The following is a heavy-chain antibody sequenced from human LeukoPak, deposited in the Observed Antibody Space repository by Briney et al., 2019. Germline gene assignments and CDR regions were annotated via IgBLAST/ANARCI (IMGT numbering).Heavy chain of an antibody. V-gene: IGHV4-4*07. CDR3: AGEGIAARGSDY. CDR1: GGSISSYY. CDR2: IYTSGST. J-gene: IGHJ4*02. Sequence: SETLSLTCTVSGGSISSYYWSWIRQPAGKGLEWIGRIYTSGSTNYNPSLKSRVTMSVDTSENQFSLKLSSVTAADTAVYYCAGEGIAARGSDYWGQGTLVTVSS. D-gene: IGHD6-6*01.